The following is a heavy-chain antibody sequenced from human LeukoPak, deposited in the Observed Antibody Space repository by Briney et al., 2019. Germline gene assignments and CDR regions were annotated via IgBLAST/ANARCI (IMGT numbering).Heavy chain of an antibody. J-gene: IGHJ6*02. Sequence: GGSLRLSCIASGFTFIKYWMSWVRQPPGKGLEWVANVKQDGSEEYYVDSVKGRFTISRDNAKNSLYLQMNSLRAEDTAVYYCARYGYYYGMDVWGQGTTVTVSS. D-gene: IGHD4-17*01. V-gene: IGHV3-7*01. CDR1: GFTFIKYW. CDR2: VKQDGSEE. CDR3: ARYGYYYGMDV.